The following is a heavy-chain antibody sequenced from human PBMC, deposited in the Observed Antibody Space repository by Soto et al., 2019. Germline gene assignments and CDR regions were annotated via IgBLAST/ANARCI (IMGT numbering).Heavy chain of an antibody. CDR1: GGSISSGDYY. D-gene: IGHD6-13*01. Sequence: SETLSLTCTVSGGSISSGDYYWSWIRQPPGKGLEWIGYIYYSGTTYYNPSLKSRVAISVDTSRNDFSLRLSSVTAADTAVYYCARIAAAGTNSDYWGQGTLVNVSS. J-gene: IGHJ4*02. V-gene: IGHV4-30-4*01. CDR3: ARIAAAGTNSDY. CDR2: IYYSGTT.